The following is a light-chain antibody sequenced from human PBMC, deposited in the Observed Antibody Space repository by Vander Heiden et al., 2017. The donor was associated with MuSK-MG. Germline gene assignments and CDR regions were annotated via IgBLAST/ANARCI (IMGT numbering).Light chain of an antibody. Sequence: EIVLTQSPGTLSLSPGERATLSCRASQSISSAYLGGDQQKPGQAPRLLSYDVCTRASGITDRVSGSVYGTHFTRTINRLEPEDFAAENAHHLCSSFGGGTKVEIK. CDR2: DVC. CDR1: QSISSAY. CDR3: HHLCSS. J-gene: IGKJ4*01. V-gene: IGKV3-20*01.